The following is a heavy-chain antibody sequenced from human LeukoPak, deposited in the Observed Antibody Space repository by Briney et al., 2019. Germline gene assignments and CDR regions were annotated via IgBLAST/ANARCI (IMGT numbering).Heavy chain of an antibody. J-gene: IGHJ4*02. Sequence: SETLSLTCTVSGGSISSSSYYWSWIRQPPGKGLEWIGYIYYSGSTNYNPSLKSRVTISVDTSKNQFSLKLSSVTAADTAVYYCASGEMVGPFDYWGQGTLVTVSS. V-gene: IGHV4-61*01. CDR3: ASGEMVGPFDY. D-gene: IGHD3-10*01. CDR2: IYYSGST. CDR1: GGSISSSSYY.